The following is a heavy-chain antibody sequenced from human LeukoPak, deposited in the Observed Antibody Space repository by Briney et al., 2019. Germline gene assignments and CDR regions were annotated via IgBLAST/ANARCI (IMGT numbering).Heavy chain of an antibody. Sequence: GESLKISCKGSGFTFSSYAMHWVRQAPGKGLEWVAVISYDGSNKYYADPVKGRFTISRDNSKNTLYLQMNSLRAEDTAVYYCARDGRAITMIVVVRPLDYWGQGTLVTVSS. D-gene: IGHD3-22*01. CDR2: ISYDGSNK. CDR3: ARDGRAITMIVVVRPLDY. J-gene: IGHJ4*02. CDR1: GFTFSSYA. V-gene: IGHV3-30-3*01.